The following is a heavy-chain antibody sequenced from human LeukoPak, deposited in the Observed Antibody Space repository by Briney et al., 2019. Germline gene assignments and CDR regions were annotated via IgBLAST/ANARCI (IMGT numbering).Heavy chain of an antibody. CDR2: FSGSGSST. CDR3: ARGAYGVFDY. Sequence: GGTLRLSCAASGFTLSSYAMSWVRQAPGKGLEWVSGFSGSGSSTFYADSVKGRFTISRDNSKNTLYLQMNSLRAEDTAVYYCARGAYGVFDYWGQGILATVSS. CDR1: GFTLSSYA. J-gene: IGHJ4*02. D-gene: IGHD3-10*01. V-gene: IGHV3-23*01.